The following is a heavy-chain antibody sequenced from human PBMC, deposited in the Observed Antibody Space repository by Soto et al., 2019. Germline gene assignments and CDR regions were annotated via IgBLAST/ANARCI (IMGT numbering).Heavy chain of an antibody. D-gene: IGHD2-2*03. CDR1: GYTFNGFP. J-gene: IGHJ4*02. Sequence: QLQLVQSGVEVKKPGASVKVSCKASGYTFNGFPIHWVRQAPGQRLEWMGWINAGSGKAESAQKFQGRVTINRDTSASTVYMELNSLRPEDTAVYYCARVEIVGFDYWGQGTLVTVSS. V-gene: IGHV1-3*01. CDR3: ARVEIVGFDY. CDR2: INAGSGKA.